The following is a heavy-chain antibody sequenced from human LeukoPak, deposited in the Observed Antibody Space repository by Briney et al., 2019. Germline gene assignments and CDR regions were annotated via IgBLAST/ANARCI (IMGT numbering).Heavy chain of an antibody. CDR1: GDSVSNNSAA. J-gene: IGHJ4*02. CDR3: ARNFATDGHFDY. Sequence: SQTLSLTCVISGDSVSNNSAAWNWIRQSPSRGLEWLGRTFFRSEWFNDYAVSVKSRIIITPDTSKNQFSLHLKSVSPEDTAVYYCARNFATDGHFDYWGQGTLVTVSS. CDR2: TFFRSEWFN. V-gene: IGHV6-1*01.